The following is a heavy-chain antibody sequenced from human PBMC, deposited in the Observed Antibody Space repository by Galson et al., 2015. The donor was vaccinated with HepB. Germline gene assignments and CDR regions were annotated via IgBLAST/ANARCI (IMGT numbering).Heavy chain of an antibody. J-gene: IGHJ3*02. Sequence: MHWVRQAPGKGLEWVSGISRSSTGIGYAESVKGRFTISRENARNSLYLQMNSLRAEDTALYYCAKGSTVSTIDGFDIRGQGTVVTVSS. CDR2: ISRSSTGI. V-gene: IGHV3-9*01. CDR3: AKGSTVSTIDGFDI. D-gene: IGHD5/OR15-5a*01.